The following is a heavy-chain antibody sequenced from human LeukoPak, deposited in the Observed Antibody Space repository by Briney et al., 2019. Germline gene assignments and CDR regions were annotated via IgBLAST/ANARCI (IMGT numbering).Heavy chain of an antibody. J-gene: IGHJ4*02. Sequence: PGGSLRLSCAASGFTFSSSAMSWVRQAPGKGLEWVGRIASNTDGGTTDYAAPVKGRFTISRDDSKNALYLQMNSLKTEDTALYYCTTRTTTTIYWGQGTLVTVSS. D-gene: IGHD1-7*01. CDR3: TTRTTTTIY. CDR2: IASNTDGGTT. CDR1: GFTFSSSA. V-gene: IGHV3-15*04.